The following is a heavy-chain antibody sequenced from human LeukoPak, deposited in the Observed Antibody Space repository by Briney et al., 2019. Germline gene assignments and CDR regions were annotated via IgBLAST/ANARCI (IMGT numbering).Heavy chain of an antibody. V-gene: IGHV3-66*01. J-gene: IGHJ4*02. CDR2: IYGGGST. CDR1: GFTVSSNY. CDR3: ARDRRTMVRGVIITLWFDY. D-gene: IGHD3-10*01. Sequence: GGSLRLSCAASGFTVSSNYMSWVRQAPGKGLEWVSVIYGGGSTYYADSVKGRFTISRDNSKNTLYLQMNSLRAEDTAVYYCARDRRTMVRGVIITLWFDYWGQGTLVTVSS.